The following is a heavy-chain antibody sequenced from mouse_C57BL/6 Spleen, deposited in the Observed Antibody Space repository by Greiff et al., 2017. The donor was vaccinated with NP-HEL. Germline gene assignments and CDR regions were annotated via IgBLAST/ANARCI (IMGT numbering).Heavy chain of an antibody. CDR3: ASGITYAMDY. CDR2: INPNNGGT. J-gene: IGHJ4*01. Sequence: EVQLQQSGPELVKPGASVKMSCKASGYTFTDYNMHWVKQSHGKSLEWIGYINPNNGGTSYNQKFKGKATLTVNKSSSTAYMELRSLTSENSAVYYCASGITYAMDYWGQGTSVTVSS. V-gene: IGHV1-22*01. CDR1: GYTFTDYN.